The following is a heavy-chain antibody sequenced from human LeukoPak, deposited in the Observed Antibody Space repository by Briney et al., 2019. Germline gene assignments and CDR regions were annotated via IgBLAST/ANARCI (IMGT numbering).Heavy chain of an antibody. J-gene: IGHJ3*02. CDR2: ISYDGSNK. CDR1: GFTFSSYA. Sequence: GGSLRLSCAASGFTFSSYAMHWVRQAPGKGLEWVAVISYDGSNKYYADSVKGRFTISRDNAKNSLYLQMNSLRAEDTAVYYCARLERDAFDIWGQGTMVTVSS. D-gene: IGHD1-1*01. CDR3: ARLERDAFDI. V-gene: IGHV3-30-3*01.